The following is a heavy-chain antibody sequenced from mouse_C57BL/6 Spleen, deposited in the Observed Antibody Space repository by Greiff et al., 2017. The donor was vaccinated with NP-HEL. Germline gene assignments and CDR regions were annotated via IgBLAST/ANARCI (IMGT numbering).Heavy chain of an antibody. Sequence: QVQLKESGAELVRPGASVTLSCKASGYTFTDYEMHWVKQTPVHGLEWIGAIDPETGGTAYNQKFKGKAILTADKSSSTAYMELRSLTSEDSAVYYCTRVGLCYFDYWGEGTTLTVSS. D-gene: IGHD4-1*01. CDR1: GYTFTDYE. CDR2: IDPETGGT. CDR3: TRVGLCYFDY. J-gene: IGHJ2*01. V-gene: IGHV1-15*01.